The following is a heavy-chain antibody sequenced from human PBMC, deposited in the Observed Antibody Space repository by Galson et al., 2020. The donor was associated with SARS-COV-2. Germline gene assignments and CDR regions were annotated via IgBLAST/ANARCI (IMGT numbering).Heavy chain of an antibody. D-gene: IGHD3-10*01. CDR3: ARGRQGVVPSPVLGLGPFYSYYYMDV. Sequence: SETLSLTCAVYGGSFSGYSWTWIRQAPGKGLEWIGEVNSGGDNKYSPSLSSRVTLSVDTSRTQFSLKLASVSAADTALYFCARGRQGVVPSPVLGLGPFYSYYYMDVWGKGTTVTVSS. CDR1: GGSFSGYS. V-gene: IGHV4-34*01. J-gene: IGHJ6*03. CDR2: VNSGGDN.